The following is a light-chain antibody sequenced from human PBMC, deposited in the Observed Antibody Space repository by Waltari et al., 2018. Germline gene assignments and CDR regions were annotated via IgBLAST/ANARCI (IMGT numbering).Light chain of an antibody. J-gene: IGLJ2*01. Sequence: QSALTHPASVSGPPGQATTISCTGTSTDVGGYNHVPWYQPQPGKAPKLLTLEVTNRPPGSYNRFSGSKSGNTASLTISGLQAEDEGEYYCSSFTTIGTLVVFGGGTKVTVL. CDR3: SSFTTIGTLVV. V-gene: IGLV2-14*01. CDR2: EVT. CDR1: STDVGGYNH.